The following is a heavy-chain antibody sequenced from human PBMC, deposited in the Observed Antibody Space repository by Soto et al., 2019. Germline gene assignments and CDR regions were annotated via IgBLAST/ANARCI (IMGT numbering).Heavy chain of an antibody. D-gene: IGHD2-15*01. J-gene: IGHJ4*02. V-gene: IGHV3-21*06. CDR2: ISSSSGYI. CDR1: GFAFSSYS. Sequence: PGGSLRLSCAASGFAFSSYSMNWVRQAPGKGLEWVSSISSSSGYIYYADSVKGRFTISRDNAKNSLYLQMNSLRAEDTAVYYCARVGFSAVVGANDYWGQGNMVTVSS. CDR3: ARVGFSAVVGANDY.